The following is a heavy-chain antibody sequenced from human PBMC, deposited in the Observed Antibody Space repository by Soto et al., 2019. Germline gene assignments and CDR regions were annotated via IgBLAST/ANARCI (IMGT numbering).Heavy chain of an antibody. J-gene: IGHJ4*02. D-gene: IGHD6-6*01. CDR1: GYTFTSYA. V-gene: IGHV1-18*01. CDR2: ISTYSGNT. Sequence: QVQRVQSGAEVKKPGASVKVSCKASGYTFTSYAISWVRQAPGQGLEWMGWISTYSGNTDYAQNLQGRVTMTTDTSTHTAYMELRSLRSDDTAVYYCARDRLHTSSSITFDYWGQGALVTVSS. CDR3: ARDRLHTSSSITFDY.